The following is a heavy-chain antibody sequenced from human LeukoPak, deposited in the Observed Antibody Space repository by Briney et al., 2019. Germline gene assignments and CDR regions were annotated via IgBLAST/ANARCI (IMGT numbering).Heavy chain of an antibody. D-gene: IGHD3-3*01. J-gene: IGHJ4*02. CDR2: ISGSGGST. Sequence: PGGSLRLSCAASGFTFSSYAMSWVRQAPGKGLEWVSAISGSGGSTYYADSVEGRFTISRDNSKNTLYLQMNSLRAGDTAVYYCAKSDDFWSGYYDYWGQGTLVTVSS. CDR3: AKSDDFWSGYYDY. CDR1: GFTFSSYA. V-gene: IGHV3-23*01.